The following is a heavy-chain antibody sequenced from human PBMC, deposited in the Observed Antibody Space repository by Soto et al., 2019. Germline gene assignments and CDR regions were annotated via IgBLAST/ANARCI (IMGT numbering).Heavy chain of an antibody. CDR3: ARDTSGSSWTSGLDP. D-gene: IGHD6-13*01. Sequence: SDTLSLTCTVSGGSIIIYYLSWIRQPPGKGLEWIGYIYYSGSTNYNPSLKSRVTISVDTSKNQFSLKLSSVTAADTAVYYCARDTSGSSWTSGLDPWGQGTLVTVSS. CDR1: GGSIIIYY. V-gene: IGHV4-59*01. CDR2: IYYSGST. J-gene: IGHJ5*02.